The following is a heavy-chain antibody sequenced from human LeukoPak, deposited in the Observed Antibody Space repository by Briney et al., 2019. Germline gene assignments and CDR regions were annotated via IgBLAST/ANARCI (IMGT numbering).Heavy chain of an antibody. V-gene: IGHV3-23*01. CDR3: AKAPRFSGIAAAGWFDY. CDR2: ISGSGGST. J-gene: IGHJ4*02. D-gene: IGHD6-13*01. CDR1: GFTFSSYA. Sequence: PGGSLRLSCAASGFTFSSYAMSWVRQAPGKGLEWVSAISGSGGSTYYADSVKGRFTISRDNSKNTLYLQMNSLRAEDTAVYYCAKAPRFSGIAAAGWFDYWGQGTLVTVSS.